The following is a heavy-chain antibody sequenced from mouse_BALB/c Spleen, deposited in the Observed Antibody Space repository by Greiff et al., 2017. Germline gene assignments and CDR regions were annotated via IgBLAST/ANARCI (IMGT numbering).Heavy chain of an antibody. J-gene: IGHJ4*01. V-gene: IGHV5-9-3*01. CDR3: ARDYDSWGAWAMDY. CDR2: ISSGGSYT. D-gene: IGHD1-1*01. CDR1: GFTFSSYA. Sequence: EVQGVESGGGLVKPGGSLKLSCAASGFTFSSYAMSWVRQTPEKRLEWVATISSGGSYTYYPDSVKGRFTISRDNAKNTLYLQMSSLRSEDTAMYYCARDYDSWGAWAMDYWGQGTSVTVSS.